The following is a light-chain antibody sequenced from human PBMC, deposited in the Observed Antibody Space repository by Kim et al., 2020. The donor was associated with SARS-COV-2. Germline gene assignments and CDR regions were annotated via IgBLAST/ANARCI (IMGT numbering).Light chain of an antibody. CDR2: NVS. Sequence: QSITSSCSGASSEIAAYDYVSLYQRHPGKAPKLIIYNVSDRPSGVSSRVSGSKSGYTAYLIISGLQADDEADYYCSSYSSDTTLMIVGGGTKVTVL. CDR3: SSYSSDTTLMI. V-gene: IGLV2-14*03. CDR1: SSEIAAYDY. J-gene: IGLJ2*01.